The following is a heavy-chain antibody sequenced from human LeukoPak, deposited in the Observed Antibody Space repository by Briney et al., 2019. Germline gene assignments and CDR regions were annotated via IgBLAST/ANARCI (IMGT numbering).Heavy chain of an antibody. Sequence: SETLSLTCAVYGGSFSGYYWSWIRQPPGKGLEWIGEINHSGSTNYNPLFESRATISVDTSKNQFSLKLSSVTAADTAVYYCARSSSSGWGFRFDPWGQGTLVTVSS. V-gene: IGHV4-34*01. CDR2: INHSGST. D-gene: IGHD6-19*01. CDR1: GGSFSGYY. J-gene: IGHJ5*02. CDR3: ARSSSSGWGFRFDP.